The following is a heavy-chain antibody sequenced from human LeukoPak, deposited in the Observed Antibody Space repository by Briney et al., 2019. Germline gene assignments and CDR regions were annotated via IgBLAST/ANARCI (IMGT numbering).Heavy chain of an antibody. D-gene: IGHD3-22*01. CDR1: VYTFTSYD. J-gene: IGHJ3*02. V-gene: IGHV1-8*01. Sequence: ASVKVSCKASVYTFTSYDINWVRQATGQGLEWMGWMNPNSGNTGYAQKFQGRVTMTRNTSISTAYMELSSLRSEDTAVYYCARGWGIVVENAFDIWGQGTMVTVSS. CDR3: ARGWGIVVENAFDI. CDR2: MNPNSGNT.